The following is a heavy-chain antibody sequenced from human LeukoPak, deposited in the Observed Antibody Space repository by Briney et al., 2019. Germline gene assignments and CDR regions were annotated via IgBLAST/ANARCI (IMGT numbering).Heavy chain of an antibody. J-gene: IGHJ4*02. CDR1: GGSLSAYY. CDR2: SSHSGST. CDR3: ARYCSGGSCSRTFDY. Sequence: SETLPLTCAVYGGSLSAYYWSWIRQSPGKGLEWIGESSHSGSTNYNPSLKSRVTISVDTSKNQFSLKLSSVTAADTAVYYCARYCSGGSCSRTFDYWGQGTLVTVSS. V-gene: IGHV4-34*01. D-gene: IGHD2-15*01.